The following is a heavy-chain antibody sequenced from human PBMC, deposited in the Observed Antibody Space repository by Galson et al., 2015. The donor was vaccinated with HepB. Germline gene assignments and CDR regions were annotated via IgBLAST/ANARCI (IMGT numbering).Heavy chain of an antibody. Sequence: SVKVSCKASGGTFSSYAISWVRQAPGQGLEWMGGIIPILGIANYAQKFQGRVTITADKSTSTAYMELSSLRSEDTAVYYCARDDYGDYLGAFDIWGQGTMVTVSS. J-gene: IGHJ3*02. CDR1: GGTFSSYA. D-gene: IGHD4-17*01. CDR2: IIPILGIA. V-gene: IGHV1-69*10. CDR3: ARDDYGDYLGAFDI.